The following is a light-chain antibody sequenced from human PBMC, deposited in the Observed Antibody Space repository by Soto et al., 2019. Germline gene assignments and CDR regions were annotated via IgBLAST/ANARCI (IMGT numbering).Light chain of an antibody. V-gene: IGLV2-14*01. CDR1: SGDIGDYNY. Sequence: QPALTHPASVTGVPGQSITISYDGTSGDIGDYNYVSWYQQHPGKVPKVIIYDVSNRPSGVSYRFSGTKSGNTASLTVSGLQFEDEADYYCGSYTRSGTFIFGPGTKFTVL. J-gene: IGLJ1*01. CDR2: DVS. CDR3: GSYTRSGTFI.